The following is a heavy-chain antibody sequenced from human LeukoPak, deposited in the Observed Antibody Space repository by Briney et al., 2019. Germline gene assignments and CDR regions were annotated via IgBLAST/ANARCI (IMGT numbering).Heavy chain of an antibody. CDR1: GGTFSSYA. CDR3: ARMIVVVTAPSYYFDY. J-gene: IGHJ4*02. CDR2: IIPIFGTA. Sequence: GASVKVSFKASGGTFSSYAISWVRQAPGQGLEWMGGIIPIFGTANYAQKFQGRVTITTDESTSTAYMELSSLRSEDTAVYYCARMIVVVTAPSYYFDYWGQGTLVTVSS. V-gene: IGHV1-69*05. D-gene: IGHD2-21*02.